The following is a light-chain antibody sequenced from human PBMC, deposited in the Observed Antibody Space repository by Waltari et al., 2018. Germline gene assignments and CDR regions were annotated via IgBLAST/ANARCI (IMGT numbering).Light chain of an antibody. J-gene: IGKJ4*01. CDR2: KAS. CDR3: QQYNSYPLS. Sequence: DIQMTQSPSTLSASVGDRVTITCRASQSISNWLAWYQQKPGRAPKLLIYKASTLERGVPSTFSGSGSGTEFTLIISSLQPDDFATYYCQQYNSYPLSFGGGTRVEIK. V-gene: IGKV1-5*03. CDR1: QSISNW.